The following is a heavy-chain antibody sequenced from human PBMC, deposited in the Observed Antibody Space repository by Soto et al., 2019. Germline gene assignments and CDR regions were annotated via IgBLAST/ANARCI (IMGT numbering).Heavy chain of an antibody. CDR2: INPNSGGT. V-gene: IGHV1-2*02. Sequence: ASVKVSCKASGYTFTGYYMHWVRQAPGQGLEWMGCINPNSGGTNYSQKFQGRVTMTRGTSISTAYMELSSMRSDDTAVYYCARVKGYDFWSGYNYYYGMDVWAQGTTVTVSS. D-gene: IGHD3-3*01. CDR1: GYTFTGYY. J-gene: IGHJ6*01. CDR3: ARVKGYDFWSGYNYYYGMDV.